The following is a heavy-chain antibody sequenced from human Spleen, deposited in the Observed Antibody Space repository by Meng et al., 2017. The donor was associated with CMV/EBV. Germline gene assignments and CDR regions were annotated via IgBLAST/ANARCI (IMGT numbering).Heavy chain of an antibody. J-gene: IGHJ5*02. CDR3: ARDPEYSYSILDT. D-gene: IGHD2/OR15-2a*01. CDR1: GDSVSNTGAA. CDR2: TYYRSKWYN. Sequence: QVQLLQSVAGLPKPTQTLSLTCAISGDSVSNTGAAWNWVRQSPSRGLEWLGRTYYRSKWYNEYAESVKSRITINPDTSKNQFSLQLKSVTPEDTAVYYCARDPEYSYSILDTWGQGTLVTVSS. V-gene: IGHV6-1*01.